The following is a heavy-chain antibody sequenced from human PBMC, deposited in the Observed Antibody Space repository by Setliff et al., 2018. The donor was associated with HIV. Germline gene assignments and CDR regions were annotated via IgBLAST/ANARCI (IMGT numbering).Heavy chain of an antibody. CDR1: GFTFSSSW. V-gene: IGHV3-74*01. D-gene: IGHD6-25*01. CDR3: VQGGLSSGWGSF. CDR2: VNGDGSFT. J-gene: IGHJ4*02. Sequence: GGSLRLSCAGSGFTFSSSWMHWVRQAPGKGLVWVSRVNGDGSFTVYADSVKGRFTISRDNAKNSLYLQMNSLRAEDTAVYYCVQGGLSSGWGSFWGQGTLVTVSS.